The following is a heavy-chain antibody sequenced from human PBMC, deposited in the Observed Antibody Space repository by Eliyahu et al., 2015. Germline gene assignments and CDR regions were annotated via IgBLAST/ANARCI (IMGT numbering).Heavy chain of an antibody. CDR1: GXXFTSXY. CDR3: ARTNGQLLWFGEERYYYYGMDV. J-gene: IGHJ6*02. D-gene: IGHD3-10*01. V-gene: IGHV1-46*01. CDR2: INPSGGST. Sequence: QVQLVQSGAEVKKPGASVKVSCKASGXXFTSXYMXWVRQAPGQGLEWMGIINPSGGSTSYAQKFQGRVTMTRDTSTSTVYMELSSLRSEDTAVYYCARTNGQLLWFGEERYYYYGMDVWGQGTTVTVSS.